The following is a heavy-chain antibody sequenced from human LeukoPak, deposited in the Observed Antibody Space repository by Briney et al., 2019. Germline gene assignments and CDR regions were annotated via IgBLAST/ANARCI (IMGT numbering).Heavy chain of an antibody. V-gene: IGHV5-51*01. CDR3: ARHGGSGSYRGNDAFDI. CDR1: GYTFTSYW. Sequence: GESLKISCKGSGYTFTSYWIVWVRQMPGKGLEWMGIIYPGDSDTRYSPSFQGQVTISADKSINTAYLQWTSLKASDTAMYYCARHGGSGSYRGNDAFDIWGQGTMVTVSS. CDR2: IYPGDSDT. J-gene: IGHJ3*02. D-gene: IGHD1-26*01.